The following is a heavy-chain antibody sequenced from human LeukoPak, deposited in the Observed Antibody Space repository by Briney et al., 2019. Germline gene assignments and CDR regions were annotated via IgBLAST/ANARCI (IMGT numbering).Heavy chain of an antibody. Sequence: GGSLRLSCAASGFTFSDYYMNWIRQAPGKGLEWVSYISSSGSSIYYADSVKGRFTSSRDNSKNMIYLEMSSLKAEDTAVYYCAKERSLEIAVAGTIFDYWGQGTLVTVSS. CDR3: AKERSLEIAVAGTIFDY. CDR2: ISSSGSSI. V-gene: IGHV3-11*04. CDR1: GFTFSDYY. J-gene: IGHJ4*02. D-gene: IGHD6-19*01.